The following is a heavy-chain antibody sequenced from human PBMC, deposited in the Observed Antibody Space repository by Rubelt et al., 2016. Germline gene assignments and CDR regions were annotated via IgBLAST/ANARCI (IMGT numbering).Heavy chain of an antibody. CDR2: MNPNSGNT. CDR3: AKDVGSGWSRSYYFDY. D-gene: IGHD6-19*01. CDR1: D. J-gene: IGHJ4*02. V-gene: IGHV1-8*01. Sequence: DINWVRQATGQGLEWMGWMNPNSGNTGYAQKFQGRVTMTRNTSISTAYMELSSLRSEDTAVYYCAKDVGSGWSRSYYFDYWGQGTLVTVSS.